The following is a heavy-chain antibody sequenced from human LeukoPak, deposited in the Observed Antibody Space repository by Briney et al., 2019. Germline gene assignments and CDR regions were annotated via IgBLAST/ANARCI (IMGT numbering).Heavy chain of an antibody. D-gene: IGHD6-13*01. V-gene: IGHV3-30-3*01. J-gene: IGHJ1*01. CDR1: GFTFSSYA. CDR3: AREVGQQLPRGYFQH. Sequence: GGSLRLSCAASGFTFSSYAMHWVRRAPGKGLEWVAVISYDGSNKYYADSVKGRFTISRDNSKNTLYLQMNSLRAEDTAVYYCAREVGQQLPRGYFQHWGQGTLVTVSS. CDR2: ISYDGSNK.